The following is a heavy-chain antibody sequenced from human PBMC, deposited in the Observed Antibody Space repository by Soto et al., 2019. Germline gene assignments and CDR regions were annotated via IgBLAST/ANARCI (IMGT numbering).Heavy chain of an antibody. V-gene: IGHV4-39*01. J-gene: IGHJ5*02. CDR1: GVSISGSSYY. Sequence: QLQLQESGPGLVKPSETLSLICSVSGVSISGSSYYWGWIRQPPGKGLEWIGSIYYSGQTYYNPSLKCRVTISVDRSKNQFSLNLTSVTATDTAFYYCARHGSSWGQGTLVTVSS. CDR2: IYYSGQT. CDR3: ARHGSS.